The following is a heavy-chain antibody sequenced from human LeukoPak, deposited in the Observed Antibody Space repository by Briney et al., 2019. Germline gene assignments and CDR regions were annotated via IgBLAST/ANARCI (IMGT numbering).Heavy chain of an antibody. CDR3: ARDSPNTYSFDY. J-gene: IGHJ4*02. V-gene: IGHV3-11*04. CDR2: IGSRGSSI. Sequence: GGSLRLSCAVAGFTFSDYYMSWIRQAPGKGLEWVSDIGSRGSSIDYADSVKGRFTMSRDNAKNSLYLKMHNLRADDTTVYYCARDSPNTYSFDYWGPGAPVTVSS. CDR1: GFTFSDYY.